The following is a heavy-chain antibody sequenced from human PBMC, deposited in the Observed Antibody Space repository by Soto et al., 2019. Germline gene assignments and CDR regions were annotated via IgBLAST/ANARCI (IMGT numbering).Heavy chain of an antibody. CDR3: ARVSNEYGGNGAFDY. J-gene: IGHJ4*02. CDR2: IYHTGRS. Sequence: HVQLQESGPGQVKPSGTLSLTCSVSGGSLSGFPWIWIRQPPGKGLEWVGYIYHTGRSNYNPSLKSRLTISLDMSRNQFSLQLTSVTAADTALYYCARVSNEYGGNGAFDYWGLGTLVTVSS. D-gene: IGHD4-17*01. CDR1: GGSLSGFP. V-gene: IGHV4-59*01.